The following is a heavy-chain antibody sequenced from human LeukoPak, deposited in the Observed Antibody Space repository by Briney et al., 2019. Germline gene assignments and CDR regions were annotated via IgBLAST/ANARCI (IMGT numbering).Heavy chain of an antibody. CDR1: GFTFSSYS. V-gene: IGHV3-21*01. CDR3: ARGIAAADDY. Sequence: KPGGSLRLSCAASGFTFSSYSMNWVRQAPVKGLEWVSSISSSSSYIYYADSVKGRFTISRDNAKNSLYLQMNSLRAEDTAVYYCARGIAAADDYWGQGTLVTVSS. J-gene: IGHJ4*02. D-gene: IGHD6-13*01. CDR2: ISSSSSYI.